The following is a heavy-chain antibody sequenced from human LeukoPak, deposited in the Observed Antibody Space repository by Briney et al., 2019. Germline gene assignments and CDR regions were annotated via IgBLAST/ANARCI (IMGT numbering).Heavy chain of an antibody. V-gene: IGHV3-30*02. CDR1: GFTFSNYG. J-gene: IGHJ3*02. D-gene: IGHD3-3*01. Sequence: GGSLRLSCAASGFTFSNYGMNWVRQAPGKGLEWVAFIRNDGSNKYYADSVKGRFTISRDNPKNTLYLQMNSLRAEDTAVYYCAKDGFKYYDFWSGSNDAFDIWGQGTMVTVSS. CDR2: IRNDGSNK. CDR3: AKDGFKYYDFWSGSNDAFDI.